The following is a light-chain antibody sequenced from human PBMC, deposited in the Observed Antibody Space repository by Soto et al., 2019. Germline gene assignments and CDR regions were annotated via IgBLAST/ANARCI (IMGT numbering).Light chain of an antibody. CDR2: AAS. V-gene: IGKV1-39*01. CDR3: QQSYSSPRT. Sequence: DIQMTQSPSSLSASVGDRVTITCQSSQSIISYLKWYQQKAGKDPQLLIYAASSLKSGVPARFSGSGSGTDFILSISSLQPEDSAIYYCQQSYSSPRTFGQGTKLEI. J-gene: IGKJ2*01. CDR1: QSIISY.